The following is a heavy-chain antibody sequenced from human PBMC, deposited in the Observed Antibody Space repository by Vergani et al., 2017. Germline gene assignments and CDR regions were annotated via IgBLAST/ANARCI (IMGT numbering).Heavy chain of an antibody. V-gene: IGHV4-59*13. D-gene: IGHD3-9*01. CDR3: ARVMYRDEASTGYRLEGMDI. J-gene: IGHJ6*02. CDR1: GGSFNTYY. Sequence: QVQLEESGPGLVTPSETLSLTCTVSGGSFNTYYWSWIRQSPGKGLEWIGYIYSTGSTNYNPSLNSRVTMSVDTSKNQVSLKLRSVTAADTAVYFCARVMYRDEASTGYRLEGMDIWGQGTTVTISS. CDR2: IYSTGST.